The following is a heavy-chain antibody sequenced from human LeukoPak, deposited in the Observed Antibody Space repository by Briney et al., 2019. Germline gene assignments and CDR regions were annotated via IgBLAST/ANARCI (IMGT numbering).Heavy chain of an antibody. V-gene: IGHV1-18*04. D-gene: IGHD2-2*03. CDR2: ISAYNGNT. Sequence: ASVKVSCKASGYTFTSYGISWVRQAPAQGLEWMGWISAYNGNTNYARKLQGRVTMTTDTSTSTAYMELRSLRSDDTAVYYCAREFGYCSSTSCYAPDYWGQGTLVTVSS. J-gene: IGHJ4*02. CDR1: GYTFTSYG. CDR3: AREFGYCSSTSCYAPDY.